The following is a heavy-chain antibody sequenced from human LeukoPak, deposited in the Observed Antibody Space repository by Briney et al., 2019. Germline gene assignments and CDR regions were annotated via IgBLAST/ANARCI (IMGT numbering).Heavy chain of an antibody. CDR3: ARDWFGSSSWSEYFDY. Sequence: ASVKVSCKASGYTFTGHYMQWVRQAPGQGLELIGWINPNSGGTNYAYKFQGRVIMTRDTSISTAYIELSRLRSDDTAVYYCARDWFGSSSWSEYFDYWGQGTLVTVSS. CDR2: INPNSGGT. CDR1: GYTFTGHY. V-gene: IGHV1-2*07. J-gene: IGHJ4*02. D-gene: IGHD6-13*01.